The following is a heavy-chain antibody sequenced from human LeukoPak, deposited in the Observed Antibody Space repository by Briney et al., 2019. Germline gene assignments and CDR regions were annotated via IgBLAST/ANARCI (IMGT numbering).Heavy chain of an antibody. CDR2: ISSSSTYI. CDR1: GFTFSTYS. J-gene: IGHJ4*02. CDR3: AREWYYVGSTYY. V-gene: IGHV3-21*06. Sequence: GGSLRLSCAASGFTFSTYSMNWVRQAPGKGLEWVSSISSSSTYIDYADSVKGRFTISRDNAKNSLYLQMNSLRAEDTAVYYCAREWYYVGSTYYWGQGTLVTVSS. D-gene: IGHD3-22*01.